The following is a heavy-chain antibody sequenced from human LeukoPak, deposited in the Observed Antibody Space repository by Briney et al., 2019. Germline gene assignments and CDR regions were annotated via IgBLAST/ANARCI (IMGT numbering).Heavy chain of an antibody. V-gene: IGHV3-48*01. Sequence: GGSLRLSCAASGFTFSSYNMNWVRQAPGKGLEWVSYISSSSSITYYADSVKGRFTISRDNAKNSLYLQMNSLRAEDTAMYYCASDSVTMIVGYFDYWGQGNLVTVSS. CDR2: ISSSSSIT. CDR3: ASDSVTMIVGYFDY. D-gene: IGHD3-22*01. CDR1: GFTFSSYN. J-gene: IGHJ4*02.